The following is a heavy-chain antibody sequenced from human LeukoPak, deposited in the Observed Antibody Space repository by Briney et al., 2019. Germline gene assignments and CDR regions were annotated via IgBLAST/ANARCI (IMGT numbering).Heavy chain of an antibody. Sequence: PSETLSLTRTLSGGSLRSHYWSWIRQPPGKALEWLGHIYYSGSTTYSPSLKSRLTISVDTSRNQFSLSLISVTAADTAVYYCARGGQLAVPDPFDSWGQGTLVTVSS. CDR3: ARGGQLAVPDPFDS. V-gene: IGHV4-59*11. CDR2: IYYSGST. CDR1: GGSLRSHY. J-gene: IGHJ4*02. D-gene: IGHD6-19*01.